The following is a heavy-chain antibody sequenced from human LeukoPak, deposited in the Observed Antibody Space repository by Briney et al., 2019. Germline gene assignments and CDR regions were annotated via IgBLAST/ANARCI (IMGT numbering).Heavy chain of an antibody. D-gene: IGHD3-10*01. CDR1: GGSISSYY. CDR2: IYYSGST. Sequence: PSETLSLTCTVSGGSISSYYWSWIRQPPGKGLEWIGYIYYSGSTNYNPSLKSRVTISVDTSKNQFSLKLSSVTAADTAVYYCARGQGLLWFGGGDYYYMDVWGQGTLVTVSS. J-gene: IGHJ6*03. V-gene: IGHV4-59*12. CDR3: ARGQGLLWFGGGDYYYMDV.